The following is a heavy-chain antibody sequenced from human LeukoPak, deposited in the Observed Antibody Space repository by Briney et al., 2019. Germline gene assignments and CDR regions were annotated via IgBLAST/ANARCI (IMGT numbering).Heavy chain of an antibody. CDR1: GGSISSYY. Sequence: PSETLSLTCTVSGGSISSYYWSWIRQPAGKGLEWIGRIYTSGSTNYNPSLKSRVTMSVDTSKNQFSLKLSSVTAADTAVYYCGMVAATNYYYDMDVWGQGTTVTVSS. V-gene: IGHV4-4*07. J-gene: IGHJ6*02. D-gene: IGHD2-15*01. CDR2: IYTSGST. CDR3: GMVAATNYYYDMDV.